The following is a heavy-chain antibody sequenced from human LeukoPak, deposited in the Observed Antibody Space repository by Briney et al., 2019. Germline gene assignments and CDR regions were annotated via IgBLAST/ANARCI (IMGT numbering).Heavy chain of an antibody. D-gene: IGHD3-22*01. V-gene: IGHV4-59*01. CDR3: ARYYYDSSGYYDYGMDV. Sequence: SETLSLTCAVSGGSISSYYWSWIRQPPGKGLEWIGYIYYSGSTNYNPSLKSRVTISVDTSKNQFSLKLSSVTAADTAVYYCARYYYDSSGYYDYGMDVWGQGTTVTVSS. J-gene: IGHJ6*02. CDR1: GGSISSYY. CDR2: IYYSGST.